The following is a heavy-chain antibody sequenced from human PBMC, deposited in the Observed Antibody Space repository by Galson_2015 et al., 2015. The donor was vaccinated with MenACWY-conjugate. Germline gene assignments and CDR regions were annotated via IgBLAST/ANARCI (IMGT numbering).Heavy chain of an antibody. Sequence: PALVKPTQPLTLTCTFSGFSLSTRGMCVSWIRQPPGKALEWLARNDWDDDKYYSTSLKTRLTISKDTSKNQEVLTMTNMDPVDTATYYCARATYSSSWHGDVTPTLSGARGRYYFYYGMDVWCQGTTFTVSS. CDR3: ARATYSSSWHGDVTPTLSGARGRYYFYYGMDV. D-gene: IGHD6-13*01. CDR1: GFSLSTRGMC. CDR2: NDWDDDK. V-gene: IGHV2-70*11. J-gene: IGHJ6*02.